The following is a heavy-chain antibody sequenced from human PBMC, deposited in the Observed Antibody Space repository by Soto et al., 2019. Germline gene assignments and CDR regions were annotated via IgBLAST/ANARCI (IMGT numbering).Heavy chain of an antibody. D-gene: IGHD1-26*01. J-gene: IGHJ3*02. CDR3: ARELGSYNAFDI. CDR1: GYTFPSYY. Sequence: ASVKVSCKASGYTFPSYYMHWVRQAPGQGLEWMGIINPSGGSTSYAQKFQGRVTMTRDTSTSTVYMELSSLRSEDTAVYYCARELGSYNAFDIWGQGTMVNVSS. V-gene: IGHV1-46*01. CDR2: INPSGGST.